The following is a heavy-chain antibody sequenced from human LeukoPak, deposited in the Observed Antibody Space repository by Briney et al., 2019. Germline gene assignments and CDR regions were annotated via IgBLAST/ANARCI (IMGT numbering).Heavy chain of an antibody. CDR2: MNHRGST. D-gene: IGHD6-13*01. Sequence: PAETLSLTCAVYGGSFSGYYWSWLRQPPGKGLEWIVEMNHRGSTNYNPSLKRRVTISVDTSKNQFSLKLSSVTAADTAVYYCAGIAAAYYYYYGIDVWGKGTTVTVSS. CDR1: GGSFSGYY. CDR3: AGIAAAYYYYYGIDV. V-gene: IGHV4-34*01. J-gene: IGHJ6*04.